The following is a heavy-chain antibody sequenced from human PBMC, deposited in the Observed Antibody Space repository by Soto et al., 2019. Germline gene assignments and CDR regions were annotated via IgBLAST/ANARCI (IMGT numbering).Heavy chain of an antibody. CDR3: ARVAGSIAARPHAFDI. CDR1: GDSVSSNSAA. V-gene: IGHV6-1*01. Sequence: SQTLSLTCAISGDSVSSNSAAWNWIRQSPSRGLEWLGRTYYRSKWYNDYAVSVKSRITINPDTSKNQFSLQLNSVTPEDTAVFFFARVAGSIAARPHAFDIWGQGTMVTVSS. CDR2: TYYRSKWYN. J-gene: IGHJ3*02. D-gene: IGHD6-6*01.